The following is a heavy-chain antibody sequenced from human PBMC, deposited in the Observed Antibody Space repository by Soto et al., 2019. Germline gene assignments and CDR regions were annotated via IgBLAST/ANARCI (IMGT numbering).Heavy chain of an antibody. CDR1: GYTFSTSG. CDR2: IRPDNGNR. V-gene: IGHV1-18*01. Sequence: QVQVLQSGPEVKRPGASVTVSCKTSGYTFSTSGISWVRQAPGQGLEWVGWIRPDNGNRKSAQRLQGRVTLTTDTSARTSYMEVRRRTSDDTAMDYCARDTESNRYNDWGQGTLVTVSS. D-gene: IGHD1-20*01. J-gene: IGHJ1*01. CDR3: ARDTESNRYND.